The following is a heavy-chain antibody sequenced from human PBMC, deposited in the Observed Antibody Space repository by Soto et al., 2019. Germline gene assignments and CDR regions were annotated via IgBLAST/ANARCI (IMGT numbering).Heavy chain of an antibody. Sequence: SETLSLTCTVSGGSISSYYWSWIRQPPGKGLEWIGYIYYSGSTNYNPSLKSRVTISVDTSKNQFSLKLSSVTAADTAVYYCASLFAYPMVRGVENWFDPWGQGTLVTVSS. D-gene: IGHD3-10*01. CDR2: IYYSGST. CDR3: ASLFAYPMVRGVENWFDP. V-gene: IGHV4-59*08. J-gene: IGHJ5*02. CDR1: GGSISSYY.